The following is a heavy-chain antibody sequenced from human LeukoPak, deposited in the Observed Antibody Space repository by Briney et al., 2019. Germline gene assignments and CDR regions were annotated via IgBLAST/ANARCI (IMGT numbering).Heavy chain of an antibody. CDR2: IYTSGSTSYTSGST. J-gene: IGHJ3*02. Sequence: PSETLSLTCTVSGGSISSGSYYWSWIRQPAGKGLEWIGRIYTSGSTSYTSGSTNYIPSLKSRVTISVDTSKNQFSLKLRSVTAADTAVYYCATDSSGYYSLSAFDIWGQGTMVTVSS. D-gene: IGHD3-22*01. V-gene: IGHV4-61*02. CDR3: ATDSSGYYSLSAFDI. CDR1: GGSISSGSYY.